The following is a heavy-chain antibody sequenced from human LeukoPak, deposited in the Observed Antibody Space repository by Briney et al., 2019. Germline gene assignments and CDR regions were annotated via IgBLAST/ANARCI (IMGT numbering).Heavy chain of an antibody. CDR1: GFTFSSYG. Sequence: GRSLRLSCAASGFTFSSYGMHWVRQAPGKGLEWVAVIWYDGSNKYYADSVKGRFTISRDNSKNTLYLQMNSLRAEDTAVYYCARGRGGYVFDYWGQGALVAVSS. V-gene: IGHV3-33*01. D-gene: IGHD3-16*01. CDR2: IWYDGSNK. CDR3: ARGRGGYVFDY. J-gene: IGHJ4*02.